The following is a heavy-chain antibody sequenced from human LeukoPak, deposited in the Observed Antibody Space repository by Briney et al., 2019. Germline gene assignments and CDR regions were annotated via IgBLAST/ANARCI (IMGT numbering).Heavy chain of an antibody. D-gene: IGHD2-2*01. CDR3: ARGACSSTSCYDFDY. CDR1: GFTFSSYA. Sequence: PGGSLRLSCAASGFTFSSYAMSWVRQAPGKGLEWVSAISGSGGSTYYADSVKGRFTISRDNSKNTLYLQMNSLRAEDTAVYYCARGACSSTSCYDFDYWGQGTLVTVSS. J-gene: IGHJ4*02. V-gene: IGHV3-23*01. CDR2: ISGSGGST.